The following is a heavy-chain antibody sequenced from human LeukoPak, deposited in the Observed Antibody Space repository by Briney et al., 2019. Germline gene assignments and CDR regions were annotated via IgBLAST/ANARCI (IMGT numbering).Heavy chain of an antibody. D-gene: IGHD1-1*01. V-gene: IGHV3-11*01. Sequence: GGSLRLSCAASGFTFSDYYMSWIRQAPGKGLEWVSYISSSGSTIYYADSVKGRFIISRDNRKNSLYLQMNSLRTEDTALYYCVKDRSTSGVSEFDCWGQGTLVTVSS. CDR1: GFTFSDYY. J-gene: IGHJ4*02. CDR3: VKDRSTSGVSEFDC. CDR2: ISSSGSTI.